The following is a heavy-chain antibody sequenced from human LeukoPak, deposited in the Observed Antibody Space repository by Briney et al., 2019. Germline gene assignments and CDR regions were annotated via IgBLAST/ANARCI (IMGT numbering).Heavy chain of an antibody. J-gene: IGHJ6*02. Sequence: SETLSLTCTVSGGSISSYYWSWIQQPPGKGLEWIGYIYYSGSTNYNPSLKSRVTISVDTSKNQFSLKLSSVTAADTAVYYCARSEMVLPYYYYGMDVWGQGTTVTVSS. CDR1: GGSISSYY. V-gene: IGHV4-59*08. CDR3: ARSEMVLPYYYYGMDV. CDR2: IYYSGST. D-gene: IGHD5-24*01.